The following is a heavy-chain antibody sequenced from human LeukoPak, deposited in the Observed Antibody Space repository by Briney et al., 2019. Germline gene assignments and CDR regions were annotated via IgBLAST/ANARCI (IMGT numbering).Heavy chain of an antibody. V-gene: IGHV4-38-2*01. CDR1: GYSISSGYY. J-gene: IGHJ6*02. D-gene: IGHD5-18*01. CDR3: ARIHRGLYGMDV. Sequence: SETLSLTCAVSGYSISSGYYWGWIRQPPGKGLEWIGSIYHSGSTYYNPSLKSRVTISVDTSKNQFSLKLSSVTAADTAVYYCARIHRGLYGMDVWGQGTTVTVSS. CDR2: IYHSGST.